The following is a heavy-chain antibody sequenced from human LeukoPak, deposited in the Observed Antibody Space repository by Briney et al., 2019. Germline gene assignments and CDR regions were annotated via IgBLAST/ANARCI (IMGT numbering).Heavy chain of an antibody. CDR1: GGTFRTYS. CDR3: ARVDRYHFYLDV. J-gene: IGHJ6*03. CDR2: IIPIFGTP. Sequence: SSVKVSCKASGGTFRTYSVTWVRQAPGQGLEWMGGIIPIFGTPNYAQKFQGRVKVTADDATGTAYMELSSLMSEDTAIYYCARVDRYHFYLDVWGKGTPVTVSS. V-gene: IGHV1-69*13.